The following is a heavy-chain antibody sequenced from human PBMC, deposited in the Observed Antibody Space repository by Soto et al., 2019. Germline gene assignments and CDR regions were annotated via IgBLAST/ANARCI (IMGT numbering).Heavy chain of an antibody. CDR3: TNSRSAMIYYFDF. CDR2: ISATGVKT. CDR1: GFTFSNYA. D-gene: IGHD3-22*01. J-gene: IGHJ4*02. Sequence: EVQVLESGGGLVQPGGSLRLSCAASGFTFSNYAMNWVRQAPGKGLEWVSGISATGVKTYSADSVKGRFTMSRDNSKDTVYLEMNSLRAEDTAVYYCTNSRSAMIYYFDFWGLGALVTVSS. V-gene: IGHV3-23*01.